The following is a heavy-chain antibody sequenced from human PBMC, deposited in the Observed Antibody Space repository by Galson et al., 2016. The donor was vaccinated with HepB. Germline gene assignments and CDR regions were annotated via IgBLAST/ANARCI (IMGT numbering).Heavy chain of an antibody. Sequence: SLRLSCAASGFTFSSYWMNWVRQAPGKGLEWVANIKQDGSDKYYVGSLKGRLTISRDNTKNSLYPQMNSLRAEDTAVYYCAKAASGWYHSFAYRGQGTLGTVSA. CDR3: AKAASGWYHSFAY. D-gene: IGHD6-19*01. V-gene: IGHV3-7*05. CDR2: IKQDGSDK. CDR1: GFTFSSYW. J-gene: IGHJ4*02.